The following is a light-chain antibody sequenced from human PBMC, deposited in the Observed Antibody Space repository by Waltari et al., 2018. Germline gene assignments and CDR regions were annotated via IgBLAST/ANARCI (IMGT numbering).Light chain of an antibody. J-gene: IGLJ2*01. CDR3: QSYDSSLSGHVV. V-gene: IGLV1-40*01. Sequence: QSVLTQPPSVSGAPGQRVTIPCTGSSSNIGAGYDVHWYQPLPGTAPKLRVSGNGDRPAGVPDRFSGSKSGTSASLAITGLQAEDEADYYCQSYDSSLSGHVVFGGGTKLTVL. CDR2: GNG. CDR1: SSNIGAGYD.